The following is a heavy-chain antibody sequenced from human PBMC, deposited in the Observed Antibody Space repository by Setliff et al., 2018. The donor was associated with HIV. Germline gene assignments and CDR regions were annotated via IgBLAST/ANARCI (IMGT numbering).Heavy chain of an antibody. CDR2: VSHSGST. J-gene: IGHJ3*02. D-gene: IGHD5-18*01. CDR1: GGSISSGDW. CDR3: ARATPGYNYGSRHAFDI. V-gene: IGHV4-4*02. Sequence: SETLSLTCVVSGGSISSGDWWSWVRQPPGQGLEWIGSVSHSGSTYYNPSLKSRVTISVDKSKNQFSLKLSSVTAADTAVYYCARATPGYNYGSRHAFDIWGQGTKVTVSS.